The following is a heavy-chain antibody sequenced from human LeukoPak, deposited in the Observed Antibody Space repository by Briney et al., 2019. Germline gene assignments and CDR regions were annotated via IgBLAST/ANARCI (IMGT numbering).Heavy chain of an antibody. J-gene: IGHJ4*02. D-gene: IGHD5-18*01. V-gene: IGHV4-59*08. Sequence: SETLSLTCTVSGGSISSYYWSWLRQPPGKGLEWIGYIYYSGSTNYNPSLKSRVTISVDTSKNQFSLKLSSVTAADTAVYYCARQRYSDGYSDYWGQGTLVTVSS. CDR3: ARQRYSDGYSDY. CDR2: IYYSGST. CDR1: GGSISSYY.